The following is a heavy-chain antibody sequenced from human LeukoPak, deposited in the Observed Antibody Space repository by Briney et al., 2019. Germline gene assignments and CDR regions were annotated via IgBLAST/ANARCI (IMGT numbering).Heavy chain of an antibody. CDR2: IYTSGST. CDR1: GGSISSYY. V-gene: IGHV4-4*07. CDR3: ARGALLLWFGELSAHDAFDI. Sequence: SETLSLTCTVSGGSISSYYWSWIRQPAGKGLEWIGRIYTSGSTNYNPSLKSRVTMSVDTSKNQFSLKLSSVTAADTAVYYCARGALLLWFGELSAHDAFDIWGQGTMVTVSS. J-gene: IGHJ3*02. D-gene: IGHD3-10*01.